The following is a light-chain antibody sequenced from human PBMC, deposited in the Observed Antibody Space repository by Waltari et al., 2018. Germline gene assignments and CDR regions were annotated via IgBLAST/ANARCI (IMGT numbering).Light chain of an antibody. V-gene: IGKV1-5*03. CDR3: QQYHTFST. Sequence: DIQITQSPSTLAASVGDRVTITCRASQSISKLLAWYQQKPGKAPKLLLYQASSLESGVPSRFSGSASGTDFTLTISGLQPDDFATYYCQQYHTFSTFGQGTKVDIK. CDR1: QSISKL. J-gene: IGKJ1*01. CDR2: QAS.